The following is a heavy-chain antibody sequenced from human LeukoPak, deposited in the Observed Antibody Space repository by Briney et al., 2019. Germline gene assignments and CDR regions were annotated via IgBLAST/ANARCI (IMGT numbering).Heavy chain of an antibody. V-gene: IGHV3-23*01. CDR1: GFTFNNYA. CDR3: GGGGFGEAYYYYYYMDV. Sequence: GGSLRLSCAASGFTFNNYAMSWVRQAPGKGLEWVSTISGSGGSTYYADSVKGRFTISRDNSKKTLYLQINSLRAADTAVYYWGGGGFGEAYYYYYYMDVWGKGTTVTVSS. J-gene: IGHJ6*03. D-gene: IGHD3-10*01. CDR2: ISGSGGST.